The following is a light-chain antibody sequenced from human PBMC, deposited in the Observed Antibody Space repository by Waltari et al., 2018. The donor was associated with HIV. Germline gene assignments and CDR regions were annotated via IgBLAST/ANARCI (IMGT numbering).Light chain of an antibody. CDR2: GTS. Sequence: EILMTQPPATLSVSPGARATLSCRASQSVNSNLAWYQQKPGQTPRLLIYGTSTRATDIPTRFSGSGSGTEFTLTISSLQSEDFAVYYCHHYNNWRETFGQGTKVEIK. CDR3: HHYNNWRET. J-gene: IGKJ1*01. CDR1: QSVNSN. V-gene: IGKV3-15*01.